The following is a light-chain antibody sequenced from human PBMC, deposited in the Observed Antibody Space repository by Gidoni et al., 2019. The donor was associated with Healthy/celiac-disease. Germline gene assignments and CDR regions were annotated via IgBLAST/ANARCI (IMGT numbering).Light chain of an antibody. J-gene: IGLJ2*01. Sequence: QSVLTQPPSASGTPGQRVTISCSGSSPNIGSNYVYWYQQLPGTAPKLLIYRNNQRPSGVPDRFSGSKSGTSASLAISGLRSEDEAEYYCAAWDDSLSGPVFGGGTKLTVL. CDR2: RNN. CDR3: AAWDDSLSGPV. CDR1: SPNIGSNY. V-gene: IGLV1-47*01.